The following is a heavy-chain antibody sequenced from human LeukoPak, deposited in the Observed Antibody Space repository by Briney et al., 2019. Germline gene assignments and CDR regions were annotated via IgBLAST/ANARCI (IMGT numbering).Heavy chain of an antibody. D-gene: IGHD2-21*01. Sequence: PSETLSLTCTVSGGSISSSSYYWGWIRQPPGKGLEWIGSIYYSGSTYYNPSLKSRVTISVDTSKNQFSLKLSSVTAADTAVYYCARDLFDANVRDCIDYWGQGTLVTVSS. CDR2: IYYSGST. V-gene: IGHV4-39*07. J-gene: IGHJ4*02. CDR3: ARDLFDANVRDCIDY. CDR1: GGSISSSSYY.